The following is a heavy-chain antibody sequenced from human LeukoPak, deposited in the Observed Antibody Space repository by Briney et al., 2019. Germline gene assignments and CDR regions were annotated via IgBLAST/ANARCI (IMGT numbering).Heavy chain of an antibody. J-gene: IGHJ4*02. V-gene: IGHV4-59*02. Sequence: PSETLSLTCTVSGASVSSSYWCWIRQPPGKGLEWIGYSYYSGSTNYNPSLKGRVAISVDTSKNQFSLKLTSVTAADTAVYYCARWSGGNYYFDYWGQGTLVTVSS. CDR1: GASVSSSY. D-gene: IGHD4-23*01. CDR3: ARWSGGNYYFDY. CDR2: SYYSGST.